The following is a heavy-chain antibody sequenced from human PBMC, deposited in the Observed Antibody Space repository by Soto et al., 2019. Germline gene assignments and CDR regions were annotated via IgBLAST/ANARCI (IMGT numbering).Heavy chain of an antibody. J-gene: IGHJ6*02. CDR2: IYYSGST. V-gene: IGHV4-39*01. Sequence: SATLSLTCPFYSSSISSSSSYWVWFRQPPGKGLEWIGSIYYSGSTYYNPSLKSRVTISVDTSKNQFSLKLSSVTAADTAVYYCARLKFFYATTASYYGMDVWGQGTTVT. D-gene: IGHD4-17*01. CDR3: ARLKFFYATTASYYGMDV. CDR1: SSSISSSSSY.